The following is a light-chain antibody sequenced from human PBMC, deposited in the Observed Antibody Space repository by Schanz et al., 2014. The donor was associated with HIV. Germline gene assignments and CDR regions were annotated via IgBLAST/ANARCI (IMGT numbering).Light chain of an antibody. CDR2: EAS. Sequence: IQMTQSPSTLSASVGDRVSITCRASQSISPWLAWYQQRPGKTPKLLINEASNLQSGVPSRFSGSGSGTEFTLTITSLQPDDFATYYCQQYHDYPLTFGPGTKVDIK. J-gene: IGKJ3*01. CDR1: QSISPW. V-gene: IGKV1-5*03. CDR3: QQYHDYPLT.